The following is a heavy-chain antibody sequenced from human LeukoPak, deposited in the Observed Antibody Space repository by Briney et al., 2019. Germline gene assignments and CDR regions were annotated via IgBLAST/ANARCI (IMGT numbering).Heavy chain of an antibody. Sequence: ASVKVSCKASGYTFTSYYMHWVRQAPGQGLEWMGIINPSGGSTSYAQKFQGRVTMTRDTSISTAYMELSRLRSDDTAVYYCARNYDFWSGYPSPYYYYYMDVWGKGTTVTVSS. CDR2: INPSGGST. CDR3: ARNYDFWSGYPSPYYYYYMDV. V-gene: IGHV1-46*01. D-gene: IGHD3-3*01. J-gene: IGHJ6*03. CDR1: GYTFTSYY.